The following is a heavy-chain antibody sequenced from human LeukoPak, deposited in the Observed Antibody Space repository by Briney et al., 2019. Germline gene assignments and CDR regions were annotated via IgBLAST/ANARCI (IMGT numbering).Heavy chain of an antibody. CDR1: GYTFTSYY. J-gene: IGHJ4*02. Sequence: ASVKVSCKASGYTFTSYYMHWVRQAPGQGLEWMGIINPSGGSTSYAQKFQGRVTMTRDTSTSTAYMELRSLRSDDTAVYYCARDRIRGQQLPNYWSQGTLVTVSS. D-gene: IGHD6-13*01. CDR2: INPSGGST. CDR3: ARDRIRGQQLPNY. V-gene: IGHV1-46*01.